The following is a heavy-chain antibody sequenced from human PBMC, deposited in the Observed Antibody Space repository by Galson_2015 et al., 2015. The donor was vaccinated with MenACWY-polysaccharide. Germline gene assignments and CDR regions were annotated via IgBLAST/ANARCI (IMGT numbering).Heavy chain of an antibody. CDR3: TRPGVTTVH. CDR1: GFTFSSYG. CDR2: IRSKANSYAT. V-gene: IGHV3-73*01. J-gene: IGHJ4*02. D-gene: IGHD4-17*01. Sequence: SLRLSCAASGFTFSSYGMHWVRQASGKGLEWVGRIRSKANSYATAYAASVKGRFTISRDDSKNTAYLQMNSLKTEDTAVYYCTRPGVTTVHWGQGTLVTVSS.